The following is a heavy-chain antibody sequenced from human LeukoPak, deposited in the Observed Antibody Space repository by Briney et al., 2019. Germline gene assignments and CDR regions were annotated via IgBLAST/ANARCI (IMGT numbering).Heavy chain of an antibody. D-gene: IGHD1-14*01. Sequence: GGSLRLSCAASGFNLYDYGMNWVRHAPGKGLEWVSAINWNGAITNYADSAKGRFTISRDNAKRTLYLQMNSLRAEDTAFYFCARGSGANIYTYSLAYWGQGTLVTVSS. V-gene: IGHV3-20*04. J-gene: IGHJ4*01. CDR1: GFNLYDYG. CDR2: INWNGAIT. CDR3: ARGSGANIYTYSLAY.